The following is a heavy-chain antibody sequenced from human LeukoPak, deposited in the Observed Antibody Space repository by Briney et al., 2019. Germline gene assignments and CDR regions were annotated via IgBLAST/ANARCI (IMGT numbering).Heavy chain of an antibody. CDR3: ARAGIAVAAKSYYYYYMDV. J-gene: IGHJ6*03. D-gene: IGHD6-19*01. V-gene: IGHV1-69*05. CDR1: GGTFSSHA. Sequence: GASVKVSCKASGGTFSSHAISWVRQAPGQGLEWMGGIIPIFGTANYAQKFQGRVTITTDESTSTAYMELSSLRSEDTAVYYCARAGIAVAAKSYYYYYMDVWGKGTTVTVSS. CDR2: IIPIFGTA.